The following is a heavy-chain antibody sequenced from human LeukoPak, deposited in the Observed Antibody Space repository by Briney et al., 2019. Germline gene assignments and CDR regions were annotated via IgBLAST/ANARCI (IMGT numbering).Heavy chain of an antibody. CDR2: IYTSGST. D-gene: IGHD3-10*01. J-gene: IGHJ6*02. Sequence: SETLSLTCTVSGGSISSGSYYWSWIRQPAGKGLEWIGRIYTSGSTNYNPSLKSRVTISVDTSKNQFSLKLSSVTAADTAVYYCARGLLWFGEPAGYYGMDVWGQGTTVTVSS. CDR3: ARGLLWFGEPAGYYGMDV. V-gene: IGHV4-61*02. CDR1: GGSISSGSYY.